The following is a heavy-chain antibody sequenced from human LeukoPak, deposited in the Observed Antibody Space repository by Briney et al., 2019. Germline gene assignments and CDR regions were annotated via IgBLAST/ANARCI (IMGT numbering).Heavy chain of an antibody. CDR3: AKSGRELPYY. Sequence: GGSLRLSCAASGFTFSNYGLSWVRQAPGKGLEWVSAISGSGGSTYYADSVKGRFTISRDNSKNTLYLQMNSLRAEDTAVYYCAKSGRELPYYWGQGTLVTVSS. V-gene: IGHV3-23*01. J-gene: IGHJ4*02. CDR1: GFTFSNYG. D-gene: IGHD1-26*01. CDR2: ISGSGGST.